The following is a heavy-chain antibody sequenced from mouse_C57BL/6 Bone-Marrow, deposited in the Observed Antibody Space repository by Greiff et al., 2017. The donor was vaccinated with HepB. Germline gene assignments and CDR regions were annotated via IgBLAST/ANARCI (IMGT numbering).Heavy chain of an antibody. CDR3: ARDDYDWFAY. V-gene: IGHV5-4*01. CDR1: GFTFSSYA. Sequence: DVKLVESGGGLVKPGGSLKLSCAASGFTFSSYAMSWVRQTPEKRLEWVATISDGGSYTYYPDNVKGRFTISRDNAKNNLYLQMSHLKSEDTAMYYCARDDYDWFAYWGQGTLVTVSA. CDR2: ISDGGSYT. D-gene: IGHD2-4*01. J-gene: IGHJ3*01.